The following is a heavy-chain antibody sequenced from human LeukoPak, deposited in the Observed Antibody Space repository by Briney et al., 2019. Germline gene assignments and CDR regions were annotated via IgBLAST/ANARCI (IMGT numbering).Heavy chain of an antibody. V-gene: IGHV4-30-4*07. CDR2: IYNSGST. CDR3: ARGWGPAYCGGDCHRHFDH. J-gene: IGHJ4*02. D-gene: IGHD2-21*02. Sequence: SETLSLTCGVSGYSISSGGYSWHWIRQAPGKGLEWIGYIYNSGSTSYNPSLKSRLGMSVDTSNNQFSLRLYSVTAADTAVYYCARGWGPAYCGGDCHRHFDHWGQGTLVTASS. CDR1: GYSISSGGYS.